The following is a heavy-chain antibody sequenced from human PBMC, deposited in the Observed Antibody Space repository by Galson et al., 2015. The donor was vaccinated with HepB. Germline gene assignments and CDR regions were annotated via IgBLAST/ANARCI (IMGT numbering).Heavy chain of an antibody. Sequence: SETLSLTCTVSGGSISSSDYYWAWIRQPPGKGLEWVGTISYTGNTYYNPSLKSRVAISVDTSKNHFSLKLSSLTAADTAVYYCASSFYDVSLGSDNDAFDIWGRGTVVTVSS. CDR3: ASSFYDVSLGSDNDAFDI. CDR1: GGSISSSDYY. D-gene: IGHD3-3*01. CDR2: ISYTGNT. J-gene: IGHJ3*02. V-gene: IGHV4-39*02.